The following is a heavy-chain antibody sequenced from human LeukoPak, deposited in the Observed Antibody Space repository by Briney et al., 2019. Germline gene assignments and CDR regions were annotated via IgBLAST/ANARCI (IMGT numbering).Heavy chain of an antibody. CDR3: ARDQAPTVVTPDY. D-gene: IGHD4-23*01. CDR2: INPNSGGT. Sequence: ASVKVSCKASGYTFTGYYMHWVRQAPGQGLEWMGWINPNSGGTNYAQKFQGRVTMTRDTSISTAYMELSRLRSDDTAVYYCARDQAPTVVTPDYWGQGTLVTVSS. J-gene: IGHJ4*02. V-gene: IGHV1-2*02. CDR1: GYTFTGYY.